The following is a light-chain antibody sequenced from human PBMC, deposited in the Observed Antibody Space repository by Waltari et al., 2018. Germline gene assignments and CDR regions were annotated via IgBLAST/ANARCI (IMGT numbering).Light chain of an antibody. J-gene: IGKJ3*01. Sequence: DIVMTQSPATLSVSPGESATLSCRASQTVASHLAWYQQKPGQAPRLLIFGASIRASGVPARFSGSGSGTDFTLTISSLQSEDFAVYFCQQYHNWPPGEITFGPGTKVDIK. CDR1: QTVASH. V-gene: IGKV3-15*01. CDR3: QQYHNWPPGEIT. CDR2: GAS.